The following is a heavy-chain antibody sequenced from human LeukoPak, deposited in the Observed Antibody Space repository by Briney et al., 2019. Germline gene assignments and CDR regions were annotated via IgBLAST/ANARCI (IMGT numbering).Heavy chain of an antibody. CDR2: IDSSSNYI. D-gene: IGHD1-26*01. V-gene: IGHV3-21*01. CDR3: ARDREVGATYDAFDI. J-gene: IGHJ3*02. Sequence: GGSLRLSCEASGFTFSGYSMNWVRQAPGKGLEWVSSIDSSSNYIYYADSVKGRFTISRDNAKNSLYLQMNSLRAEDTAVYYCARDREVGATYDAFDIWGQGTMVAVSS. CDR1: GFTFSGYS.